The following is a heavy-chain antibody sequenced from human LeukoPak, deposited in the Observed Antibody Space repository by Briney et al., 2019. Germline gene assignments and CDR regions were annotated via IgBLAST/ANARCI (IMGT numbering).Heavy chain of an antibody. CDR1: GFSFSSYA. CDR3: AKRSGYTTGWFFDF. J-gene: IGHJ4*02. Sequence: GGSLRLSCAASGFSFSSYAMSWVRQAPGKGPEWVSPISGSGDNTYYAESVKGRFTISRDNSKNTLFLQMNSLRAEDTAVFYCAKRSGYTTGWFFDFWGQGTLVTVSS. V-gene: IGHV3-23*01. D-gene: IGHD6-19*01. CDR2: ISGSGDNT.